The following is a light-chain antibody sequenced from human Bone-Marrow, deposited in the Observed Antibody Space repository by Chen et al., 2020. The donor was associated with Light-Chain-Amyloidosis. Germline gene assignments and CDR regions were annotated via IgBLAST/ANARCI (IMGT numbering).Light chain of an antibody. CDR3: QSYQGSSQGV. V-gene: IGLV6-57*01. CDR2: EDA. CDR1: SGSIATNY. J-gene: IGLJ3*02. Sequence: NFMLTQPPSVSESPGRTVIIPCTRSSGSIATNYVQWYQQRPGSSPTPVIYEDAQKPSGVPDRFSGSIDRSSNSASLTISGLKTEDEADYYCQSYQGSSQGVFGGGTKLTVL.